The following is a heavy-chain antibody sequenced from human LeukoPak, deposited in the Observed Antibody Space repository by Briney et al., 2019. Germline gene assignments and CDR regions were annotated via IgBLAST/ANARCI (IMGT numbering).Heavy chain of an antibody. Sequence: GGSLRLSCAASGFTFNNYWMTWVRQAPGKGLEWVANIKEDGSVIYYVDSVRGRFTISRDNAKNSLYLQMNSLRAEDTAVYFCARIGYSSSSLDYWGQGTLVTVSS. CDR1: GFTFNNYW. CDR2: IKEDGSVI. D-gene: IGHD6-6*01. V-gene: IGHV3-7*01. CDR3: ARIGYSSSSLDY. J-gene: IGHJ4*02.